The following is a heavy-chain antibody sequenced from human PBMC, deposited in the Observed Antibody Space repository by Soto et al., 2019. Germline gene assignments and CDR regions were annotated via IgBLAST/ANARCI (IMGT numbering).Heavy chain of an antibody. V-gene: IGHV1-18*01. J-gene: IGHJ6*02. Sequence: VASVKVSCKASGYTFTNYDINWVRQAPGQGLEWMGWISAYTGNTNYAQKLQGRVTMTTDTSTSTAYMEMRSLRSDDTAVYYCARTPGATFSLDVWGQGTTVTVSS. CDR1: GYTFTNYD. D-gene: IGHD2-2*01. CDR3: ARTPGATFSLDV. CDR2: ISAYTGNT.